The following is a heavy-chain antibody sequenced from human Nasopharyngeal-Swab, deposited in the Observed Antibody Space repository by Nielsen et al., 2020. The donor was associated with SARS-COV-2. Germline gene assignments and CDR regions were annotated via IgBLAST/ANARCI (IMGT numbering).Heavy chain of an antibody. V-gene: IGHV4-34*09. CDR1: GGSFSGYY. CDR3: ARDGYSYGYYFDY. D-gene: IGHD5-18*01. CDR2: IYYSGST. Sequence: SETLSLTCAVYGGSFSGYYWSWIRQPPGKGLEWIGYIYYSGSTYYNPSLKSRVTISVDTSKNQFSLKLSSVTAADTAVYYCARDGYSYGYYFDYWGQGTLVTVSS. J-gene: IGHJ4*02.